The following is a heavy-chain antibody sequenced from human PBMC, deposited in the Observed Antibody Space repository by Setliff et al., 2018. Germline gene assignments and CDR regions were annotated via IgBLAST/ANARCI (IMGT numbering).Heavy chain of an antibody. CDR2: ISYTGRT. Sequence: SETLSLTCAVYGGSFSGYYWSWIRQPPGKGLEWIGYISYTGRTNYNPSLKSRVTMSVDTSKNQFSLKLSSVTAADTALYYCTVYNTGSSKDHYWGQGTPVTVSS. CDR1: GGSFSGYY. CDR3: TVYNTGSSKDHY. D-gene: IGHD2-8*02. V-gene: IGHV4-34*01. J-gene: IGHJ4*02.